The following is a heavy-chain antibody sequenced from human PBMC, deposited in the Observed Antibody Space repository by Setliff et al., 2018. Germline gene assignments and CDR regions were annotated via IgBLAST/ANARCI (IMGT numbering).Heavy chain of an antibody. CDR1: GFSLGSYE. CDR3: ARGLPFLD. CDR2: IKQDGSEK. D-gene: IGHD5-18*01. J-gene: IGHJ4*02. Sequence: GGSLRLSCAASGFSLGSYEFNWVRQAPGKGLEWVANIKQDGSEKYYVDSVKGRFTISRDNSKNTLFLQMTSLRPEDTAVYYCARGLPFLDWGQGTLVTVSS. V-gene: IGHV3-7*01.